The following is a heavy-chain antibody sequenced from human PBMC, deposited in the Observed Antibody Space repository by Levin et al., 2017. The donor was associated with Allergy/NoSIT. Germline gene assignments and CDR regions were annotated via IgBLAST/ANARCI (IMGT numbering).Heavy chain of an antibody. D-gene: IGHD2-2*01. V-gene: IGHV4-4*02. J-gene: IGHJ4*02. CDR1: GGSISDSEW. CDR3: ARYCFTNGCYGAFDS. CDR2: ISHSGRT. Sequence: SETLSLTCVVSGGSISDSEWWSWVRQSPGAGLEWMGEISHSGRTNYNPSLKSRVTISVDKAKNNFSLKLTSVTAADTAVYYCARYCFTNGCYGAFDSWGQGALVTVSS.